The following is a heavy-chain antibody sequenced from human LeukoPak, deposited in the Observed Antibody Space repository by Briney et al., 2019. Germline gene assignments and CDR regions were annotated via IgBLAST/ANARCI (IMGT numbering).Heavy chain of an antibody. CDR3: ARVVVDSSGWYHFDY. V-gene: IGHV1-46*01. CDR1: GYTFTGYY. D-gene: IGHD6-19*01. Sequence: PPASVKVSCKASGYTFTGYYMHWVRQAPGQGLEWLGKINPSDGSTNYAQKLQGRVTMTRDTSTSTVYMELSSLRSEDTAVYYCARVVVDSSGWYHFDYWGQGTLVTVSS. CDR2: INPSDGST. J-gene: IGHJ4*02.